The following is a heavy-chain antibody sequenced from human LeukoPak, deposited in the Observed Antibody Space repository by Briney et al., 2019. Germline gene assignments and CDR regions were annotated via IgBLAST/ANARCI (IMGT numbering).Heavy chain of an antibody. CDR2: IFTSGRT. D-gene: IGHD3-22*01. CDR3: ARSYDIIGYSVGFDY. CDR1: GGSISSYY. V-gene: IGHV4-4*07. Sequence: SETLSLTCSDSGGSISSYYWSWIRQSAGKGLVWIGRIFTSGRTNRNPSLESRVTMSVDTSKNQFSLRLSSVTAADTAVYYCARSYDIIGYSVGFDYWGQGILVTVSS. J-gene: IGHJ4*02.